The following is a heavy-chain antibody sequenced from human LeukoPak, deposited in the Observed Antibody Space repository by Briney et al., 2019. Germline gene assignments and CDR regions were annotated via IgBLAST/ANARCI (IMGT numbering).Heavy chain of an antibody. V-gene: IGHV3-33*01. D-gene: IGHD2-2*01. CDR3: ARGNRYCSSTSCYVWDNWFDP. CDR1: GFTFSSYG. Sequence: GGSLRLSCAASGFTFSSYGMHWVRQAPGKGLEWVAVIWYDGSNKYYADSVKGRFTISRDNSKNTLYMQMNSLRAEDTAVYYCARGNRYCSSTSCYVWDNWFDPWGQGTLVTVSS. CDR2: IWYDGSNK. J-gene: IGHJ5*02.